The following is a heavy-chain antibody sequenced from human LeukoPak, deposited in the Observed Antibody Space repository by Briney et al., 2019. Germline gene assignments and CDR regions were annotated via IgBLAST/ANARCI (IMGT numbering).Heavy chain of an antibody. D-gene: IGHD2-21*02. CDR2: ISYSGVT. V-gene: IGHV4-59*08. CDR3: ARRDQGIYYGMDV. CDR1: GGSISSYY. J-gene: IGHJ6*02. Sequence: PSETLSLTCTVSGGSISSYYWSWLRQPPGKGLEWIGYISYSGVTNYNPSLTSRVTISVDTSKNQFSLKLSSVTAADTAVYYCARRDQGIYYGMDVWGQGTTVTVSS.